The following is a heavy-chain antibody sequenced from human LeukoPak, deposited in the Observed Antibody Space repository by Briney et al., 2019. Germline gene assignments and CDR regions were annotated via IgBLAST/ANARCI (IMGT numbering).Heavy chain of an antibody. Sequence: GGSLRLSCAASGFTFSSYAMHWVRQAPGKGLEWVAFIRGDGSSKYYADSVKGRFTISRDNSKNKMYLQMNSLRAEDTSVYYCAKLGRGGFAFDDRGKGTLVTV. CDR3: AKLGRGGFAFDD. CDR1: GFTFSSYA. V-gene: IGHV3-30*02. D-gene: IGHD6-25*01. J-gene: IGHJ5*02. CDR2: IRGDGSSK.